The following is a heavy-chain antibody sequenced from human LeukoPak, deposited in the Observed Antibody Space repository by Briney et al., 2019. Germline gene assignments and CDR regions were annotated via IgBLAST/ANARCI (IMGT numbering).Heavy chain of an antibody. CDR1: GFTFSSYA. J-gene: IGHJ4*02. V-gene: IGHV3-30*02. CDR3: AKDWGAAAGIDY. D-gene: IGHD6-13*01. Sequence: GGSLRLSCAASGFTFSSYAMYWVRQAPGKGLEWVAFIRYDGSNKYYADSVKGRFTISRDNSKNTLYLQMNSLRAEDTAVYYCAKDWGAAAGIDYRGQGTLVTVSS. CDR2: IRYDGSNK.